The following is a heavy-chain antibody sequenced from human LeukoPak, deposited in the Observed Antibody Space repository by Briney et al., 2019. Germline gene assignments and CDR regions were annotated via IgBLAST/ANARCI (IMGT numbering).Heavy chain of an antibody. CDR1: GFTFSSYA. CDR2: ISYDGSNK. V-gene: IGHV3-30-3*01. D-gene: IGHD6-19*01. Sequence: GGSLRLSCAASGFTFSSYAMHWVRQAPGKGLEWVAVISYDGSNKYYADSVKGRFTISRDNSKNTLYLQMNSLRAEDTAVYYCAKDVGPWLGHDAFDIRGQGTMVTVSS. J-gene: IGHJ3*02. CDR3: AKDVGPWLGHDAFDI.